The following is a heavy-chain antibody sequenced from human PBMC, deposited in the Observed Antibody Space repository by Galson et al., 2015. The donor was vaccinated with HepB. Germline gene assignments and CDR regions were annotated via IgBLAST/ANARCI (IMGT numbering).Heavy chain of an antibody. V-gene: IGHV3-21*01. D-gene: IGHD5-18*01. J-gene: IGHJ4*02. CDR2: ISSSSSYI. CDR3: ARDRGGYSYGRTSHPLDY. CDR1: GFTFSSYS. Sequence: SLRLSCAASGFTFSSYSMNWVRQTPGKGLEWVSSISSSSSYIYYADSVKGRFTISRDNAENSLYLQMNSLRAEDTAVYYCARDRGGYSYGRTSHPLDYWGQGTLVTVSS.